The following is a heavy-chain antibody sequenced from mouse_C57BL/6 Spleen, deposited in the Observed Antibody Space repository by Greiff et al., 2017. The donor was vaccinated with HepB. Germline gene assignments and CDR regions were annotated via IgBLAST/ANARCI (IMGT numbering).Heavy chain of an antibody. CDR3: ARASLGTGYFDY. Sequence: DVKLVESEGGLVQPGSSMKLSCTASGFTFSDYYMAWVRQVPEKGLEWVANINYDGSSTYYLDSLKSRFIISRDNAKNILYLQMSSLKSEDTATYYCARASLGTGYFDYWGQGTTLTVSS. J-gene: IGHJ2*01. CDR1: GFTFSDYY. D-gene: IGHD3-3*01. CDR2: INYDGSST. V-gene: IGHV5-16*01.